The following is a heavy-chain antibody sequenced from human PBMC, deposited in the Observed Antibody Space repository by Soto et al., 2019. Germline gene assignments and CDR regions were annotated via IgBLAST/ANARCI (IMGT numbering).Heavy chain of an antibody. CDR2: IIPIFGTA. J-gene: IGHJ3*02. CDR1: GGTFSSYA. CDR3: ARALGGYDYEAAFDI. D-gene: IGHD5-12*01. V-gene: IGHV1-69*13. Sequence: ASVKVSCKASGGTFSSYAISWVRQAPGQGLEWMGGIIPIFGTANYAEKFQGRVTITADESTSTAYMELSSLRSEDTAVYYCARALGGYDYEAAFDIWGQGTMVTVSS.